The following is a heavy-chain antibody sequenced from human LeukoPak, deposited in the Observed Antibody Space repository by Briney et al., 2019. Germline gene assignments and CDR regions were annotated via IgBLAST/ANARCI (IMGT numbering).Heavy chain of an antibody. CDR1: GGSISSYY. J-gene: IGHJ6*03. CDR2: IYYSGST. Sequence: SETLSLTCTVSGGSISSYYWSWIRQPPGKGLEWIGYIYYSGSTNYNPSIKSRVTISVDTSKNQFSLKLSSMTAADTAVYYCARAGYCSGGSCRHYYYYYMDVWGKGTTVTISS. V-gene: IGHV4-59*01. CDR3: ARAGYCSGGSCRHYYYYYMDV. D-gene: IGHD2-15*01.